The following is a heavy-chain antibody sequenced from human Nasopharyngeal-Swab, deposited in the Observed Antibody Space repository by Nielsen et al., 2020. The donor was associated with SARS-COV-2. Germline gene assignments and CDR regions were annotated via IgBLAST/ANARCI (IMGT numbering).Heavy chain of an antibody. D-gene: IGHD3-3*01. J-gene: IGHJ6*02. Sequence: GESLKISCAASGFTFNNYSFNWVRQAPGKGLEWVSIISSSSSYIYYADSVTGRFTISRDNAKNSLYLQMNSLRAEDTAVYYCARDGLDYDFWSAYFMDVWGQGTTVTVSS. CDR1: GFTFNNYS. V-gene: IGHV3-21*01. CDR3: ARDGLDYDFWSAYFMDV. CDR2: ISSSSSYI.